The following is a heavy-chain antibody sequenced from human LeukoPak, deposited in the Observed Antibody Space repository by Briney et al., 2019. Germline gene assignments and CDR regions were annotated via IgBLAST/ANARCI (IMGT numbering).Heavy chain of an antibody. Sequence: SETLSLTCTVSGGSISSVGYYWSWIRQHLGKGLEWIGFISYSGGTYYNPSLKSRITMSVDTSENQFSLKLSSVTAADTAVYYCARDNGHGYIDYWGQGTLVTVSS. D-gene: IGHD3-22*01. V-gene: IGHV4-31*03. J-gene: IGHJ4*02. CDR1: GGSISSVGYY. CDR2: ISYSGGT. CDR3: ARDNGHGYIDY.